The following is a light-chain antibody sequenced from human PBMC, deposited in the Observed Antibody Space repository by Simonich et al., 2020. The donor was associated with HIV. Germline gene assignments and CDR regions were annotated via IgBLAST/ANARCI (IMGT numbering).Light chain of an antibody. CDR2: AAS. CDR1: QSISSY. V-gene: IGKV1-39*01. CDR3: QQSYRTPRT. J-gene: IGKJ2*01. Sequence: DIQMTQSPSSLSASVGDRVPITCRASQSISSYLSWYQQKPGKAPKLLIYAASRLQSGVTTRFSGSGAGTDFTLTISSLQPEDFATYYCQQSYRTPRTFGQGTKLEIK.